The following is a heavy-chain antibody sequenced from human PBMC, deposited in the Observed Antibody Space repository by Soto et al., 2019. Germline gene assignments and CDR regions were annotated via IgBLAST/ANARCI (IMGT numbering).Heavy chain of an antibody. V-gene: IGHV4-59*01. CDR2: IYYTGST. CDR3: AGAPNWAYFDF. CDR1: SGSISTYY. D-gene: IGHD7-27*01. J-gene: IGHJ4*02. Sequence: SETLSLTCTFSSGSISTYYWSWIRQPPGKGLEWIGYIYYTGSTNYNPSLKTRVAISMDTSKNQFSLNLSSVTAADTAVYYCAGAPNWAYFDFWGQGTLVTVSS.